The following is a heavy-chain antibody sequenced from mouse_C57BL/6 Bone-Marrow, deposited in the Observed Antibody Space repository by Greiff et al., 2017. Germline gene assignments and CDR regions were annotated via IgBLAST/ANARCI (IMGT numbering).Heavy chain of an antibody. Sequence: EVQLQQSGAALVRPGDSVTLSCTASGFNIKDDYMHWVKQRPEQGLEWIGWIDPENGDTEYASKFQGKATIPADTSSNTAYLQLSSLTSEDTAVYYCTLITTVVAVYWGQGTTLTVTS. CDR3: TLITTVVAVY. V-gene: IGHV14-4*01. J-gene: IGHJ2*01. CDR1: GFNIKDDY. D-gene: IGHD1-1*01. CDR2: IDPENGDT.